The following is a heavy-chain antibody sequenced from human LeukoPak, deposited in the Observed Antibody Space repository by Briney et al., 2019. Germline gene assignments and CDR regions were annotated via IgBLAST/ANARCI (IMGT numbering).Heavy chain of an antibody. D-gene: IGHD6-19*01. J-gene: IGHJ4*02. CDR2: ISYSGLT. Sequence: PSETLSLTCTVSGGSISGYYCSWIRQPPGGGLEWIGQISYSGLTKYNPAHKSRVSISVDTSKNQISVNLNSVTAADTALYYCARHRAIAGPFDHWGQGTQVTVSS. V-gene: IGHV4-59*08. CDR1: GGSISGYY. CDR3: ARHRAIAGPFDH.